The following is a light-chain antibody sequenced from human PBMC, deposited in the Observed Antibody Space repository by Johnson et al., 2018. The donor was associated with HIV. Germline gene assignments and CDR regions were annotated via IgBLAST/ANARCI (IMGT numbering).Light chain of an antibody. CDR1: SSNIGNNY. CDR3: GTWDSTLYV. Sequence: QSVLTQSPSVSAAPGQKVTISCSGSSSNIGNNYVSWYQQLPGTAPKLLIYDNNKRPSGIPDRFSGSKSGTSATLGITGLQTGDAADYYCGTWDSTLYVFGTGTKVTVL. V-gene: IGLV1-51*01. CDR2: DNN. J-gene: IGLJ1*01.